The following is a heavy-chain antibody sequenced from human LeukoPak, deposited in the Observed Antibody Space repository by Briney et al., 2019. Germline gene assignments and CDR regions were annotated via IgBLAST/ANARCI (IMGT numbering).Heavy chain of an antibody. D-gene: IGHD3-16*02. Sequence: ASVKVSRKSSGYTFTIHGFSWVRQAPAQGLEWMGWINAYIGNTNYAQKLQGRVTMTTDTSTSTAYMELRSLRSDDTAVYYCARGVRYLPFWGQGTMVIVSS. CDR2: INAYIGNT. V-gene: IGHV1-18*01. CDR3: ARGVRYLPF. CDR1: GYTFTIHG. J-gene: IGHJ3*01.